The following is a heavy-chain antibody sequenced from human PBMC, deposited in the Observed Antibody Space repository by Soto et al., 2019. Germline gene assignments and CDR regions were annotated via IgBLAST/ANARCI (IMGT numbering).Heavy chain of an antibody. CDR1: DGSVIRGSYY. CDR3: ARYTSSASLSFDY. V-gene: IGHV4-61*01. D-gene: IGHD6-25*01. J-gene: IGHJ4*02. Sequence: LEPLSLTCTVSDGSVIRGSYYWSWIRQPPGKGLEWIGYIHNSGSTNYNPSLKSRVTISADTSKNQFSLKLNSVTAADTAVYYCARYTSSASLSFDYWGQGTLVTVSS. CDR2: IHNSGST.